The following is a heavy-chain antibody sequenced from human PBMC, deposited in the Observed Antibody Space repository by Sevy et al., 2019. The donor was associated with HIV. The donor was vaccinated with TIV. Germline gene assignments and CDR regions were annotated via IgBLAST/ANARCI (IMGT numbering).Heavy chain of an antibody. J-gene: IGHJ3*02. D-gene: IGHD5-12*01. Sequence: GGSLRLSCVASGFTFSSYAMHWVRQAPGKGLEWVAVISYDGSNKYYADSVKGRFTISRDNSKNTLYLQMNSLRAEDTAVYYCARLPGGGYDSHAFDIWGQGTMVTVSS. CDR2: ISYDGSNK. CDR1: GFTFSSYA. V-gene: IGHV3-30-3*01. CDR3: ARLPGGGYDSHAFDI.